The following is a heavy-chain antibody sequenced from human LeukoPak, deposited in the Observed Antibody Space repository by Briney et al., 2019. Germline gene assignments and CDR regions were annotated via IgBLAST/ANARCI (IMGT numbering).Heavy chain of an antibody. CDR2: ISGYNGYT. Sequence: ASVKVSCKASGYTFTTYGISWVRQAPGQGLEWMGWISGYNGYTNYAQKLQGRVTMTEDTSTDTAYMELSSLRSEDTAVYYCATGGLLWFGDQMGDWGQGTLVTVSS. D-gene: IGHD3-10*01. J-gene: IGHJ4*02. CDR1: GYTFTTYG. CDR3: ATGGLLWFGDQMGD. V-gene: IGHV1-18*01.